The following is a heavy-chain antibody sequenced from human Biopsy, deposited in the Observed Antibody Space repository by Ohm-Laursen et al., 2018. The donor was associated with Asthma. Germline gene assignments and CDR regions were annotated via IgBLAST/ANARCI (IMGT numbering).Heavy chain of an antibody. V-gene: IGHV1-46*01. Sequence: SVKVSCKASGYTFTSYYMHWVRQAPGQGLEWMGIINPSGGSTSYAQKFQGRVTMTRDTSTSTVYMELSSPRSEDTAVYYCAREVSTVDYGYYYFAMDVWGQGTTVTVSS. CDR2: INPSGGST. D-gene: IGHD4-17*01. J-gene: IGHJ6*02. CDR3: AREVSTVDYGYYYFAMDV. CDR1: GYTFTSYY.